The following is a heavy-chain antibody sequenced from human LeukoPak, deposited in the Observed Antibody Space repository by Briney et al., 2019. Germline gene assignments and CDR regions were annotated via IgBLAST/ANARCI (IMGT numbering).Heavy chain of an antibody. CDR2: IYYSGST. D-gene: IGHD4-17*01. V-gene: IGHV4-39*07. CDR3: ARVSTTVTIFEY. Sequence: SETLSLTCIVSGRSISSRSSYWGWIRQPPGKGLEGIGIIYYSGSTYYNPSLKRRVPISVVTSKNQFSLKLSSVTAAGTAVYYCARVSTTVTIFEYWGQGTLVTVSS. CDR1: GRSISSRSSY. J-gene: IGHJ4*02.